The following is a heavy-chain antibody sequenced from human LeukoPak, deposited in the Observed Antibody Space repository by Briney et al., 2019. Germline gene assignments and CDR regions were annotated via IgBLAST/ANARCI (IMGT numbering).Heavy chain of an antibody. Sequence: HPGGSLRLSCAASGFTFKSYAMSWVRQAPGKRLEWVSTISGSGRSTYYANSVKGRFTISRDNSKNTLNLQMNSLRAEDTAVYYCATLYSSGWYSTVGDYWGQGTLVTVSS. V-gene: IGHV3-23*01. CDR3: ATLYSSGWYSTVGDY. D-gene: IGHD6-19*01. J-gene: IGHJ4*02. CDR1: GFTFKSYA. CDR2: ISGSGRST.